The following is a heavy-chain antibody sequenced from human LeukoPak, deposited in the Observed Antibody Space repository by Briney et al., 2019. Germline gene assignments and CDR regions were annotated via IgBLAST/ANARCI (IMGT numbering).Heavy chain of an antibody. CDR1: GVSFDDYY. Sequence: NPSETLSLTCGVSGVSFDDYYWSWVRQTPGKGLERLGEINHSGYTNDSPSLKSRVTLSIDTSRKQFSLNLRSVTVADAGIYYCTRMTTGHDYWGQGTLVTVSS. J-gene: IGHJ4*02. CDR3: TRMTTGHDY. D-gene: IGHD4-17*01. V-gene: IGHV4-34*01. CDR2: INHSGYT.